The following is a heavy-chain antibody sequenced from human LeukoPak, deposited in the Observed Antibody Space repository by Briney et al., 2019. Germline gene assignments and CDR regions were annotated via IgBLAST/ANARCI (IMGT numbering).Heavy chain of an antibody. Sequence: PSQTLSLTCTVSGGSVSSDNYYWSWIRQPAGKGLEWIGRIYPSGSTNYNPSLKSRVTMSIDTSKNQFSLKLSSVTAADTAVYYCARYFDYWGQGTLVTVSS. CDR2: IYPSGST. CDR3: ARYFDY. CDR1: GGSVSSDNYY. V-gene: IGHV4-61*02. J-gene: IGHJ4*02.